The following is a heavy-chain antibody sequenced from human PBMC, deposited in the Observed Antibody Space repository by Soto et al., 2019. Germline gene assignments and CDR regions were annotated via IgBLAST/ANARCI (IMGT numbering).Heavy chain of an antibody. V-gene: IGHV1-2*04. CDR3: ARAGRYCSGGSCYFDY. D-gene: IGHD2-15*01. Sequence: QVQLVQSGAEVKKPGASVKVSCKASGYTFTGYYMHWVRQAPGQGLEWMGWINPNSGGTNYAQKFQGWGTMTRDTSISTAYMELSRLRSDDTAVYYCARAGRYCSGGSCYFDYWGQGTLVTVSS. CDR2: INPNSGGT. J-gene: IGHJ4*02. CDR1: GYTFTGYY.